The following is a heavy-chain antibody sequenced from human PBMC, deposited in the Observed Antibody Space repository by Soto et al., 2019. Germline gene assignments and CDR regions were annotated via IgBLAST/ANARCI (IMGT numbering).Heavy chain of an antibody. CDR1: GFTFSSYP. CDR2: ITEDGSDT. Sequence: EVQLVESGGAIVQPGGSLRLSCATSGFTFSSYPIHWVRQAPGKGPVWVSRITEDGSDTNYADSVKGRFTVTRDNAKKTMNLQMGGVGAEDTAVYHCVRGPNVWRGMDDWGQGTLVTVSS. D-gene: IGHD3-3*01. CDR3: VRGPNVWRGMDD. V-gene: IGHV3-74*01. J-gene: IGHJ1*01.